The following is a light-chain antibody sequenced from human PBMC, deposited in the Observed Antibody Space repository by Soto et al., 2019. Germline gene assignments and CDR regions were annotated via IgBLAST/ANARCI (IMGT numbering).Light chain of an antibody. CDR2: EVI. Sequence: QSALTQPASVSGSPGQSITISCTGTSSDVGGYNHVAWYQQYPGKAPKLMIYEVIKRPSGVPDRFSGSKSGNTAALTVSGLHAEDEADYYCSSYSGSDNFVVFGGGTKLTLL. CDR3: SSYSGSDNFVV. CDR1: SSDVGGYNH. V-gene: IGLV2-8*01. J-gene: IGLJ2*01.